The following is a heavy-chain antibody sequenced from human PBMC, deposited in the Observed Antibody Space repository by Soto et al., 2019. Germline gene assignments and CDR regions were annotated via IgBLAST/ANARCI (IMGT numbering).Heavy chain of an antibody. CDR3: ASWYKSSWSNFDF. D-gene: IGHD6-13*01. V-gene: IGHV4-61*01. Sequence: KPSETLFLTCTVSGGSVGTANYYWNWIRQSPGKGLEWIAYMHSSGSTNYNPSLRSRVTISVDTSKNQFSLKLSPVTAADTAVYYCASWYKSSWSNFDFWGKGTLVTVSS. CDR1: GGSVGTANYY. J-gene: IGHJ4*02. CDR2: MHSSGST.